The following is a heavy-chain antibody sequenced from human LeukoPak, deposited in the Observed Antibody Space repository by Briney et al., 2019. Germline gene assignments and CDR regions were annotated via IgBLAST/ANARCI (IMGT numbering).Heavy chain of an antibody. CDR3: AKAYYYDSSGYYDRRRDCYFDY. CDR1: GFTFDDYA. V-gene: IGHV3-9*01. J-gene: IGHJ4*02. CDR2: ISWNSGSI. D-gene: IGHD3-22*01. Sequence: GRSLRLSCAASGFTFDDYAMHWVRQAPGKGLEWVSGISWNSGSIGYADSVKGRFTISRDNAKNSLYLQMNSLRAEDTALYYCAKAYYYDSSGYYDRRRDCYFDYWGQGTLVTVSS.